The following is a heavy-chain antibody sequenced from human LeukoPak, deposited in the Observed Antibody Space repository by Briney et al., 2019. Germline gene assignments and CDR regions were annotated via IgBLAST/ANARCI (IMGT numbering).Heavy chain of an antibody. Sequence: SETLSLTCTVSGGSISSYYWSWIRQPPGKGLEWIGYIYYSGSTNYNPSLKSRVTISVDPSKNQFSLKLSSVTAADTAVYYCARLVTPFYYGMDVWGQGTTVTVSS. D-gene: IGHD4-23*01. J-gene: IGHJ6*02. V-gene: IGHV4-59*01. CDR3: ARLVTPFYYGMDV. CDR1: GGSISSYY. CDR2: IYYSGST.